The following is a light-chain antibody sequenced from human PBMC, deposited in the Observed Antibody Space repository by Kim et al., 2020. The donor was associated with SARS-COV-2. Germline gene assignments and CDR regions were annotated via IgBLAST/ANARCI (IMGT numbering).Light chain of an antibody. CDR2: DVN. CDR1: TGDVGGYNS. CDR3: CSYTGSDTYV. Sequence: GQSITISCTGTTGDVGGYNSVSWYQQHPGTTPKLIIYDVNQRPSGISNRLSGSKSGNTASLTISGLQSEDEADYHCCSYTGSDTYVFGTGTKVTVL. V-gene: IGLV2-14*04. J-gene: IGLJ1*01.